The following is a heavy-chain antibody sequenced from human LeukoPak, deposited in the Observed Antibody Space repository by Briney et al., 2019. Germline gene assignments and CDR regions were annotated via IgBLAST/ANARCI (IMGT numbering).Heavy chain of an antibody. V-gene: IGHV3-23*01. CDR3: AKDVWWSVS. D-gene: IGHD2-8*02. Sequence: GGSLRLSCVASGFTFSNHAMTWVRQAPGKGLEWVSAISADAVDTFYAPSVKGRFTISRDNSKNTMYLQINSLRTEDTAIYYCAKDVWWSVSWGQGTLVTVSS. CDR2: ISADAVDT. CDR1: GFTFSNHA. J-gene: IGHJ5*02.